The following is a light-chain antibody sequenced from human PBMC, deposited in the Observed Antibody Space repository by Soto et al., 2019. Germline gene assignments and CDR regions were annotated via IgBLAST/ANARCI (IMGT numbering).Light chain of an antibody. V-gene: IGKV1-5*03. CDR2: KAS. CDR3: LQYYSYWT. Sequence: DIQMTQSPSTLSASVGDRVTITCRASQSINSWLAWYQQKAGKAPKLLIQKASNLEREVPSRFSGSGSGTEFTLTISSLQSDDFATYYCLQYYSYWTFGPGTKVEIK. CDR1: QSINSW. J-gene: IGKJ1*01.